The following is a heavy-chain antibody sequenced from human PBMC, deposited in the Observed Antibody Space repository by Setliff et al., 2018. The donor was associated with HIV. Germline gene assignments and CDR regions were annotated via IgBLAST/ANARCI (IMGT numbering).Heavy chain of an antibody. CDR2: LYIRTGTT. CDR3: ARSQETSVAATEI. CDR1: GASISDGTFY. J-gene: IGHJ3*02. D-gene: IGHD2-15*01. Sequence: SQTLSLTCAVSGASISDGTFYWSWIRQPAGKGLEWIGHLYIRTGTTNYSPSLKGRVTISLDTSNNQFSLSLSSVTASDTAVYFCARSQETSVAATEIWGQGTMGTVS. V-gene: IGHV4-61*09.